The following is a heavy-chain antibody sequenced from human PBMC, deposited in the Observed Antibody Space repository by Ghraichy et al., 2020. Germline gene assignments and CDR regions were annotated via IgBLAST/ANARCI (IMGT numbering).Heavy chain of an antibody. CDR2: TYYRSMWYN. Sequence: SQTLSLTCAISGDSVSSNNAAWNWIRQSPSRGLEWLGRTYYRSMWYNDYAISVESRISITAATSENQFSLQLNSVTPDDTAVYYCAREKTGHWDLFDYWGQGTLVTVSS. D-gene: IGHD7-27*01. CDR3: AREKTGHWDLFDY. CDR1: GDSVSSNNAA. J-gene: IGHJ4*02. V-gene: IGHV6-1*01.